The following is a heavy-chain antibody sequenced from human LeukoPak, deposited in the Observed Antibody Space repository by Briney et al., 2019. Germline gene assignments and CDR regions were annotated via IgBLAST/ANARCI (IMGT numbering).Heavy chain of an antibody. D-gene: IGHD3-22*01. CDR3: ARTWIVVVMGAFDI. CDR2: IYTSGST. Sequence: SETLSLTCTVSGGSISSGSYYWSWIRQPAGKGLEWIGRIYTSGSTNYNPSLKSRVTISVDTSKNQFSLKLRSVTAADTAVYYCARTWIVVVMGAFDIWGQGTMVTVSS. V-gene: IGHV4-61*02. CDR1: GGSISSGSYY. J-gene: IGHJ3*02.